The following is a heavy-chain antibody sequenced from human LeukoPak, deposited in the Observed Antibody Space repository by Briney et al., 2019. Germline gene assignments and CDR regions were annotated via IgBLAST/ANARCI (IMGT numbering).Heavy chain of an antibody. CDR2: INSDGGST. D-gene: IGHD3-9*01. J-gene: IGHJ6*02. Sequence: GGSLRLSCAASGFTLSSYWMHWVRQAPGKGLVWVSRINSDGGSTNYADSVKGRFTISRDNAKNSLYLQMNSLRAEDTAVYYCARELPYDILTGYYYYYGMDVWGQGTTVTVSS. CDR1: GFTLSSYW. V-gene: IGHV3-74*01. CDR3: ARELPYDILTGYYYYYGMDV.